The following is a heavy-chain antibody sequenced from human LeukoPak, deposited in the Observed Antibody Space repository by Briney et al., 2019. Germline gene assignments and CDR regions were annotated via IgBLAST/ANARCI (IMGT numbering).Heavy chain of an antibody. J-gene: IGHJ4*02. Sequence: ASETLSLTCAVYGGSFSGYYWSWIRQPPGKGLEWVSVIYSGGSTYYADSVKGRFTISRDNSKNTLYLQMNSLRAEDTAVYYCARLNYWGQGTLVTVSS. CDR1: GGSFSGYY. CDR2: IYSGGST. CDR3: ARLNY. V-gene: IGHV3-66*01.